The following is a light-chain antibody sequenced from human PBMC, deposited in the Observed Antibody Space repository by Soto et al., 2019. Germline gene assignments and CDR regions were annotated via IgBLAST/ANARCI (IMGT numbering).Light chain of an antibody. Sequence: QSALTQPPSASGSPGRSVTISCTGTSSDVGGYDYVSWFQQHPGKAPKLIIYEVTKRPSGVPDRFSASKSGNTASLTVSGLQAEDEADYYCSSYAGSNNWVFGGGTKLTVL. CDR2: EVT. CDR1: SSDVGGYDY. J-gene: IGLJ3*02. CDR3: SSYAGSNNWV. V-gene: IGLV2-8*01.